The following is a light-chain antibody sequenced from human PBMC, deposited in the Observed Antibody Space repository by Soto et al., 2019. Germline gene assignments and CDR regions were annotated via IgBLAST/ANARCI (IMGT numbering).Light chain of an antibody. J-gene: IGLJ1*01. V-gene: IGLV2-14*01. CDR2: EVS. CDR3: SSYTSSSTLV. Sequence: QSVLTQPASVSGSPGQSSTISCTGTSRDVGGYNYVSWYQQHPGKAPKLMLYEVSNRHSGVSNRFSGSKSGNTASLTISGRQAEEEADYYCSSYTSSSTLVFGTGTKLTVL. CDR1: SRDVGGYNY.